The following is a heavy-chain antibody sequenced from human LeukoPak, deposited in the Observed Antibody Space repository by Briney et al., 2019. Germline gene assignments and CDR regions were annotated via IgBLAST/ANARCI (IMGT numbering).Heavy chain of an antibody. CDR2: IYTSGST. J-gene: IGHJ4*02. V-gene: IGHV4-4*07. CDR3: GGSSWYQGRSYFDY. CDR1: GGSISSYY. Sequence: SETLSLTCTVSGGSISSYYWSWIRQPAGKGLEWIGRIYTSGSTNYNPSLKSRVTMSVDTSKNQLSLKLSSVTAADTAVYYCGGSSWYQGRSYFDYWGQGTLVTVSS. D-gene: IGHD6-13*01.